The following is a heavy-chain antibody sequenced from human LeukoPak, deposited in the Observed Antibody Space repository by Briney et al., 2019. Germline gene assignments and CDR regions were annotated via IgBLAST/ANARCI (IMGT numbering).Heavy chain of an antibody. CDR2: INTDGTNT. D-gene: IGHD2-15*01. CDR3: VRDGHGGSGSY. CDR1: GFAFSSYW. V-gene: IGHV3-74*01. Sequence: GGSLRLSCAASGFAFSSYWMHWVRQGPGKGLVWVSRINTDGTNTFYADSVRGLFTISRDNAKNTLSLQMNSLRGEDTAVYYCVRDGHGGSGSYWGQGTLVTVSS. J-gene: IGHJ4*02.